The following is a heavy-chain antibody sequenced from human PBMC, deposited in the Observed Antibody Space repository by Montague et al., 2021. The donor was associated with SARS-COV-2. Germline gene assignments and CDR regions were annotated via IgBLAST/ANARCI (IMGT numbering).Heavy chain of an antibody. CDR3: AKLSGGSYLHYFEY. CDR1: GFTFRNYA. J-gene: IGHJ4*02. CDR2: ISGNVDPDTT. D-gene: IGHD1-26*01. V-gene: IGHV3-23*01. Sequence: SLRLSCATSGFTFRNYAMTWVRQAPGKGLEWVSTISGNVDPDTTYYADSVKGRFTISRDISKNTLYLQMNSLRAEDTAVYYCAKLSGGSYLHYFEYWGQGTLVTVPS.